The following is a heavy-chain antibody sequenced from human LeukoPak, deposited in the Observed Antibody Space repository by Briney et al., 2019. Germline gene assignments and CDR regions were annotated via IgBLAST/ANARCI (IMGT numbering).Heavy chain of an antibody. CDR1: GGSFSGYY. V-gene: IGHV4-34*01. CDR2: INHSGGT. J-gene: IGHJ6*04. CDR3: ATRIAVAGNRLRYYYGMDV. D-gene: IGHD6-19*01. Sequence: SETLSLTCAVYGGSFSGYYWSWIRQPPGKGLEWIGEINHSGGTNYNPSLKSRVTISVDTSKNQFSLKLSSVTAADTAVYYCATRIAVAGNRLRYYYGMDVWGKGTRSPSPQ.